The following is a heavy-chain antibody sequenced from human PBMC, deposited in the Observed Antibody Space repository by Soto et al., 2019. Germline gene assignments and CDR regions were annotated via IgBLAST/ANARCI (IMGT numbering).Heavy chain of an antibody. CDR3: ARDQVYSSSGPY. D-gene: IGHD6-6*01. CDR2: ISSSSSYI. CDR1: GFTFSSYS. V-gene: IGHV3-21*01. Sequence: GGSLRLSCAASGFTFSSYSMNWVRQAPGKGLEWVSSISSSSSYIYYADSVKDRFTISRDNAKNSLYLQMNSLRAEDTAVYYCARDQVYSSSGPYWGQGTLVTVSS. J-gene: IGHJ4*02.